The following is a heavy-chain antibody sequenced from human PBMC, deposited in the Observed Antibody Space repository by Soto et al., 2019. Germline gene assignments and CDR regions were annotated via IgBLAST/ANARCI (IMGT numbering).Heavy chain of an antibody. D-gene: IGHD6-19*01. J-gene: IGHJ4*02. Sequence: GGSLRLSCAASGFTFSSYAMHWVRQAPGKGLEWVAVISYDGSNKYYADSVKGRFTISRDNSKNTLYLQMNSLRAEDTAVYYYARSRAVAGANFDYWGQGTLVTV. V-gene: IGHV3-30-3*01. CDR2: ISYDGSNK. CDR1: GFTFSSYA. CDR3: ARSRAVAGANFDY.